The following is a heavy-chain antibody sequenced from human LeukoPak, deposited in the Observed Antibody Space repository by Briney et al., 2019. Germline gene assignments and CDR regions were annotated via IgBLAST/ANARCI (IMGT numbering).Heavy chain of an antibody. D-gene: IGHD3-22*01. CDR2: IIPIFGTA. J-gene: IGHJ4*02. CDR3: ARDEGLYDSSGYRDY. CDR1: GGTFSSYA. Sequence: SVKVSCKASGGTFSSYAISWVRQAPGQGLEWMGRIIPIFGTANYAQKFQGRGTITTDESTSTAYMELSSLRSEDTAVYYCARDEGLYDSSGYRDYWGQGTLVTVSS. V-gene: IGHV1-69*05.